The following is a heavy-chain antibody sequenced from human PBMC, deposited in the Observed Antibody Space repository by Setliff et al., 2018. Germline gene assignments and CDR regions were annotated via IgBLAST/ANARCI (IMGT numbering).Heavy chain of an antibody. J-gene: IGHJ4*02. CDR3: ARVASAPYGSGSDYIRALDY. CDR1: GFTFSTTS. D-gene: IGHD3-10*01. V-gene: IGHV3-48*04. Sequence: GGSLRLSCAASGFTFSTTSMNWVRLAPGKGLEWVSYISRTYSTIYYADSVKGRFTISKDNAKNSLYLQMNSLRAEDTAVYYCARVASAPYGSGSDYIRALDYWGQGTLVTVSS. CDR2: ISRTYSTI.